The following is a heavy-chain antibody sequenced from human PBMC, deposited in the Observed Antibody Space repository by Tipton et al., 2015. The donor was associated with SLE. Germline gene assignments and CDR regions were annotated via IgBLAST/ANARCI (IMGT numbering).Heavy chain of an antibody. Sequence: SLRLSCAASGFTFDDYGMSWVRQAPGKGLEWVSSISSSSSYIYYADSVKGRFTISRDNAKNSLYLQMNSLRAEDTAVYYCAREGSGDFWSGYYSFDYWGQGTLVTVSS. J-gene: IGHJ4*02. CDR2: ISSSSSYI. CDR3: AREGSGDFWSGYYSFDY. D-gene: IGHD3-3*01. V-gene: IGHV3-21*01. CDR1: GFTFDDYG.